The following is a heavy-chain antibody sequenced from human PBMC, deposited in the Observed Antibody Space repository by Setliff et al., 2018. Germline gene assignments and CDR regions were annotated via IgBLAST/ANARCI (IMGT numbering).Heavy chain of an antibody. Sequence: TSETLSLTCAVYTGSFSGNYWSWLRQPPGKGLEWIGEINHSGSTNYNPSLKSRVTISVDTSKNQFSLKLSSVTAADTAVYYCARESRYYYDNLGTLDYWGQGTLVTVSS. CDR2: INHSGST. J-gene: IGHJ4*02. CDR1: TGSFSGNY. V-gene: IGHV4-34*01. D-gene: IGHD3-22*01. CDR3: ARESRYYYDNLGTLDY.